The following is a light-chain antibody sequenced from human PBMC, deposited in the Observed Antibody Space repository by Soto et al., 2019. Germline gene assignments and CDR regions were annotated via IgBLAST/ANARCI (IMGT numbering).Light chain of an antibody. CDR1: SSNIGAGYD. CDR2: GNS. J-gene: IGLJ2*01. CDR3: QSYDSSLSGVV. V-gene: IGLV1-40*01. Sequence: QSVLTQPPSVSGAPGQRVTISCTGSSSNIGAGYDVHWYQQFPGTAPKLLIYGNSNRPSGVPDRFSGSKSGTSASLANTGLQAEDEADYYCQSYDSSLSGVVFGGGTQLTVL.